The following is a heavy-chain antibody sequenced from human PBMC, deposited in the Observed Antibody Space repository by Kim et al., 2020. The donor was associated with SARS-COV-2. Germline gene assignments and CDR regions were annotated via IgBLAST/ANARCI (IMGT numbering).Heavy chain of an antibody. D-gene: IGHD2-8*01. Sequence: GGSLRLSCAASGFTFSSYAMSWVRQAPGKGLEWVSAISGSGGSTYYADSVKGRFTISRDNSKNTLYLQMNSLRAEDTAVYYCAKTSPFSIVLMVYATFDYWGQGTLVTVSS. CDR2: ISGSGGST. V-gene: IGHV3-23*01. CDR1: GFTFSSYA. CDR3: AKTSPFSIVLMVYATFDY. J-gene: IGHJ4*02.